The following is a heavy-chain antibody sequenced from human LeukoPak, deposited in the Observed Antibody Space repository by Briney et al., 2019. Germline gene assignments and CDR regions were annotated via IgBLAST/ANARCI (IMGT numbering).Heavy chain of an antibody. CDR3: AKDICSSTSCGNDY. V-gene: IGHV3-74*01. J-gene: IGHJ4*02. Sequence: GGSLRLSCTASGFTFSSYWMHWVRQAPGKGLVWVSRINGDGSSTSYADSEKGRFTISRHNAKNTLYLQMNSLRPEDTALYYCAKDICSSTSCGNDYWGQGTLVTVSS. CDR1: GFTFSSYW. CDR2: INGDGSST. D-gene: IGHD2-2*01.